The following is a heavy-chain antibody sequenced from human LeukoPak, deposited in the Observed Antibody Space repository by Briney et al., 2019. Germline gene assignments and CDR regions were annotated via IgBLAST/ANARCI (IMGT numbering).Heavy chain of an antibody. Sequence: GGSLRLSCAASGFTFSSYWMHWVRQAPGKGLEWVAVISHDGSNIHYGDSVKGRFTISRDNSKNTLYLQMNSLRAEDTAVYYCAKDPYRVVVATGNYLDPWGQGTLVTVSS. D-gene: IGHD2-15*01. CDR1: GFTFSSYW. V-gene: IGHV3-30*18. CDR3: AKDPYRVVVATGNYLDP. CDR2: ISHDGSNI. J-gene: IGHJ5*02.